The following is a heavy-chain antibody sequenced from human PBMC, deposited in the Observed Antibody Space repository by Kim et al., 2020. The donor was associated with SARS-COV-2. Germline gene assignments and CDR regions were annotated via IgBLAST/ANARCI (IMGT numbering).Heavy chain of an antibody. J-gene: IGHJ4*02. CDR3: AKRRGHYYDSSGYFTTPPGFDY. Sequence: GGSLRLSCAASGFTFSSYGMSWVRQAPGKGLEWVSAISGSGGSTYYADSVKGRFTISRGNSKNTLYLQMNSLRAEDTAVYYCAKRRGHYYDSSGYFTTPPGFDYWGQGTLVTVSS. V-gene: IGHV3-23*01. CDR2: ISGSGGST. D-gene: IGHD3-22*01. CDR1: GFTFSSYG.